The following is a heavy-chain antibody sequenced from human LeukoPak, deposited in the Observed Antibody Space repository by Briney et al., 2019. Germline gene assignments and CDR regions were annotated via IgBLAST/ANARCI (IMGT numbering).Heavy chain of an antibody. V-gene: IGHV3-21*01. Sequence: GGSLRLSCASSGFTFNSYSMNWVRQAPGKGLEWVSSISSSSSYIYYADSVKGRFTISRDNAKNSLYLQMNSLRAEDTAVYYCARRYCSSTSCYGFLDYWGQGTLVTVSS. CDR2: ISSSSSYI. CDR3: ARRYCSSTSCYGFLDY. CDR1: GFTFNSYS. J-gene: IGHJ4*02. D-gene: IGHD2-2*01.